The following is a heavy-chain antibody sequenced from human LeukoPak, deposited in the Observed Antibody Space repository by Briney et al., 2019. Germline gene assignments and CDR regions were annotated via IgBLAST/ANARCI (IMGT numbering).Heavy chain of an antibody. Sequence: SETLSLTCAVYGGSFSGYYWSWIRQPPGKGLEWIGESNHSGSTNYNPSLKSRVTITVDTSKNQFSLKLSSVTAADTAAYYCASQAYCSGGSCSSDRNHYYYGMDVWGQGTTVTVSS. J-gene: IGHJ6*02. CDR2: SNHSGST. D-gene: IGHD2-15*01. V-gene: IGHV4-34*01. CDR3: ASQAYCSGGSCSSDRNHYYYGMDV. CDR1: GGSFSGYY.